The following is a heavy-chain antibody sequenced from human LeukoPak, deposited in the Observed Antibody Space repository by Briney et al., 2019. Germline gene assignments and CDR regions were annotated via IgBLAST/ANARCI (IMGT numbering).Heavy chain of an antibody. D-gene: IGHD3-22*01. CDR1: GFNFDDYA. J-gene: IGHJ4*02. CDR2: ISGDGGST. Sequence: GGSLRLSCAASGFNFDDYAMHWVRQTPGKGLEWVSLISGDGGSTYYADSVKGRFTISRDNSKNSLYLQMNSLRTEDTALYYCAKDMYYYDGSAFDYWGQGTLVTVSS. CDR3: AKDMYYYDGSAFDY. V-gene: IGHV3-43*02.